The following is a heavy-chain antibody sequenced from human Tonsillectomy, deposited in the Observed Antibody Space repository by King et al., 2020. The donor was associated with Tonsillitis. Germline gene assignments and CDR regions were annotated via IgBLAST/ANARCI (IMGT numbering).Heavy chain of an antibody. D-gene: IGHD2/OR15-2a*01. V-gene: IGHV3-23*04. CDR3: AKFISGSKYFYYGMAV. CDR2: VGSGDGGT. J-gene: IGHJ6*02. CDR1: GFTLSNYA. Sequence: VQLVESGGGLVQPGGSLRLSCAASGFTLSNYAMSWVRQAPGKGLEWVSVVGSGDGGTYYADSGKGRFIISRDSSKNTLFLQMDSLRAEDTAIYYCAKFISGSKYFYYGMAVWGQGTTVTVSS.